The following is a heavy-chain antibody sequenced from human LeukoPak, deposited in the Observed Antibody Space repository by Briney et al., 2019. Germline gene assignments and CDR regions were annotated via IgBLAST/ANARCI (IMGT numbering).Heavy chain of an antibody. V-gene: IGHV4-39*07. J-gene: IGHJ5*02. CDR2: IYYSGST. CDR1: GGSISSSSYY. D-gene: IGHD2-15*01. CDR3: ARVVAPPTWFDP. Sequence: PSETLSLTRTVSGGSISSSSYYWGWIRQPPGKGLEWIGSIYYSGSTYYNPSLKSRVTISVDTSKNQFSLKLSSVTAADTAVYYCARVVAPPTWFDPWGQGTLVTVSS.